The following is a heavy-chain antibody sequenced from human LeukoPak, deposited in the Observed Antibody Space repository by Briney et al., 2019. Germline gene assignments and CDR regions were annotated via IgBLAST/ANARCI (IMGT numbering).Heavy chain of an antibody. D-gene: IGHD3-22*01. CDR1: GFTFSSYS. V-gene: IGHV3-21*01. Sequence: PGGSLRLSCAASGFTFSSYSMNWVRQAPGKGLEWVSSISSSSYIYYADSVKGRFTISRDNAKNSLYLQMNSLRAEDTAVYYCARGRYYYDSSGYFQVGYYYYCYYYMDVWGKGTTVTVSS. CDR2: ISSSSYI. J-gene: IGHJ6*03. CDR3: ARGRYYYDSSGYFQVGYYYYCYYYMDV.